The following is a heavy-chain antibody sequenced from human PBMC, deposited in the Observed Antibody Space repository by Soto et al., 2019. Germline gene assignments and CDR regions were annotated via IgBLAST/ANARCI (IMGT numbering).Heavy chain of an antibody. D-gene: IGHD3-10*01. Sequence: PSETLSLTCTVSGGSISSYYWSWIRQPPGKGLEWIGYIYYSGSTNYNPSLKSRVTISVDTSKNQFSLKLSSVTAADTAVYYCARDPPAYYYGSGSYSYYYYGMDVWGQGTTVTVSS. CDR3: ARDPPAYYYGSGSYSYYYYGMDV. CDR1: GGSISSYY. J-gene: IGHJ6*02. CDR2: IYYSGST. V-gene: IGHV4-59*01.